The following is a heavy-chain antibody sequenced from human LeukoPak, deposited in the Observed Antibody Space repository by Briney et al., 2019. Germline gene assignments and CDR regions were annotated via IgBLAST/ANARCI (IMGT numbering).Heavy chain of an antibody. Sequence: GGSLRLSCAASGFTFSSYSMNWVRQAPGKGLEWVSYISSSSSTIYYADSVKGRFTISRDNAKNSLYLQMNSLRAEDTAVYYCTADLNYDLWSGAIDYWGQGTLVAVSS. V-gene: IGHV3-48*01. CDR3: TADLNYDLWSGAIDY. CDR2: ISSSSSTI. D-gene: IGHD3-3*01. CDR1: GFTFSSYS. J-gene: IGHJ4*02.